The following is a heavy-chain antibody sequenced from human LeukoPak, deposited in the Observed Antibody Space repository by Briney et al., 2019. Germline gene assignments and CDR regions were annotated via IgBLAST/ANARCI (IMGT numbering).Heavy chain of an antibody. D-gene: IGHD1-26*01. J-gene: IGHJ4*02. CDR1: GFTFSNAW. V-gene: IGHV3-15*01. CDR3: TTEDREPGSSISFDY. Sequence: GGSLRLSCAASGFTFSNAWMSWVRQAPGKGLEWVGRIKSKTDGGTTDYAAPVKGRFTISRDDSKNTLYQQMNSLKTEDTAVYYCTTEDREPGSSISFDYWGQGTLVTVSS. CDR2: IKSKTDGGTT.